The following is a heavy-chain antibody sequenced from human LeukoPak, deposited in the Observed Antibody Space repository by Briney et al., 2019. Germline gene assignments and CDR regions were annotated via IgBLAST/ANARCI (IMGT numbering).Heavy chain of an antibody. D-gene: IGHD5-24*01. CDR3: AKERDGYNYGDAFDI. V-gene: IGHV1-46*01. Sequence: ASVKVSCKASGYTFTSYYMHWVRQAPGQGLEWMGIINPSGGSTSYAQKFQGRVTMTRDMSTSTVYMELSSLRSDDTAVYYCAKERDGYNYGDAFDIWGQGTMVTVSS. CDR2: INPSGGST. CDR1: GYTFTSYY. J-gene: IGHJ3*02.